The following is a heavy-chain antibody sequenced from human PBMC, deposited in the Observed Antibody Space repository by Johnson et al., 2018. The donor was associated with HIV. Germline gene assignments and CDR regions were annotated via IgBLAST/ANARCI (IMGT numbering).Heavy chain of an antibody. CDR1: GFTFSDYY. V-gene: IGHV3-11*04. D-gene: IGHD5-18*01. Sequence: QVQLVESGGGLVKPGGSLRLSCAASGFTFSDYYMSWVRQAPGKGLEWVSVIYSGSTTYYADSVKGRFTISRDNAKNSLYLQMNSLRAEDTAVYYCARDQTIQLWSDAFDIWGQGTMVTVSS. CDR3: ARDQTIQLWSDAFDI. J-gene: IGHJ3*02. CDR2: IYSGSTT.